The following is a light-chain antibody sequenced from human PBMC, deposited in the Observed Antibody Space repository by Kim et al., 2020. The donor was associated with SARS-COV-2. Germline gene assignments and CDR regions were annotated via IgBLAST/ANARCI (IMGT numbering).Light chain of an antibody. V-gene: IGKV1-39*01. CDR3: QQTTSIPLT. Sequence: DIQMTQSPSSLSASVGDRVTITCRASLNIDKSLDWYQQKSGEAPRLLIYAASSLQSGVPSRFSGSGSGTDFTLTISYLLPEDFATYYCQQTTSIPLTFGGGTKVDIK. CDR1: LNIDKS. J-gene: IGKJ4*01. CDR2: AAS.